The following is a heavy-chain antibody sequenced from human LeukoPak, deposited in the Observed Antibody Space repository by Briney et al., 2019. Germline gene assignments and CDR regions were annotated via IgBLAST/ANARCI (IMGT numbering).Heavy chain of an antibody. J-gene: IGHJ4*02. CDR1: GGSISSGGYY. D-gene: IGHD6-13*01. Sequence: TTSETLSLTYTVSGGSISSGGYYWSWIRQHPGKGLEWIGYIYYSGSTYYNPSLKSRVTISVDTSKNQFSLKLSSVTAADTAVYYWARVSRQLVLDYWGQGTLVTVSS. CDR3: ARVSRQLVLDY. V-gene: IGHV4-31*03. CDR2: IYYSGST.